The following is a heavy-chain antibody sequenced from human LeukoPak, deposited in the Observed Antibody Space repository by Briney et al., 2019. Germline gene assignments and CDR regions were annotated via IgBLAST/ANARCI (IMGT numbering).Heavy chain of an antibody. CDR3: ARVLSHLFDY. Sequence: GGSLRLSCAASGFTVSSNYMSWVRQAPGKGLEWVPVIYSGGSTYYADSVKGRFTISRDNSKNTLYLQMNSLRAEDTAVYYCARVLSHLFDYWGQGTLVTVSS. CDR1: GFTVSSNY. CDR2: IYSGGST. J-gene: IGHJ4*02. V-gene: IGHV3-66*01.